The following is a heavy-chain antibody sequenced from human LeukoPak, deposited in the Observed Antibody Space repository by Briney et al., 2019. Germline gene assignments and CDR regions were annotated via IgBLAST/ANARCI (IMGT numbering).Heavy chain of an antibody. CDR1: GFTFSSYA. D-gene: IGHD3-22*01. V-gene: IGHV3-23*01. Sequence: GGSLRLSCAASGFTFSSYAMSWVRQAPGKGLEWVSAISGSGGSTYYADSVEGRFTISRDNSKNTLYLQMNSLRAEDTAVYYCTTYDSSGYYYSPFDCGGQGTLVTVSS. CDR2: ISGSGGST. CDR3: TTYDSSGYYYSPFDC. J-gene: IGHJ4*02.